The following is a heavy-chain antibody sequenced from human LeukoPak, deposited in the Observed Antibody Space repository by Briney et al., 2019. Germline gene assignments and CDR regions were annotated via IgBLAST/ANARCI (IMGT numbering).Heavy chain of an antibody. CDR3: ARRGGWYSRANWFDP. CDR2: INWNGGST. D-gene: IGHD6-19*01. J-gene: IGHJ5*02. CDR1: GFTYDDYG. Sequence: PGGSLRLSCAASGFTYDDYGMSWVRQAPGKGLEWVSGINWNGGSTGYADSVKGRFTISRDNDKNSLYLQMNSPSAEDTALYYCARRGGWYSRANWFDPWGQGTLVTVSS. V-gene: IGHV3-20*04.